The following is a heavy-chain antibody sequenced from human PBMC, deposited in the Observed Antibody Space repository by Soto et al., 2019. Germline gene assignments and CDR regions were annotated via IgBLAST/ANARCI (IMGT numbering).Heavy chain of an antibody. Sequence: SETLSLTCAVYGGSFSGYYWSWIRQPPGKGLEWIGEINHSGSTNYNPSLKSRVTISVDTSKNQFSLKLSSVTAADTAVYYCARGVDSSIAARPIDYWGQGTLVTVSS. J-gene: IGHJ4*02. CDR3: ARGVDSSIAARPIDY. CDR2: INHSGST. CDR1: GGSFSGYY. D-gene: IGHD6-6*01. V-gene: IGHV4-34*01.